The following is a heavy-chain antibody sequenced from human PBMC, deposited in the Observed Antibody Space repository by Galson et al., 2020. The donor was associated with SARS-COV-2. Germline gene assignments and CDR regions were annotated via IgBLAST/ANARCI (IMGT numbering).Heavy chain of an antibody. CDR3: ARALRITIFGVVNWFDP. Sequence: SETLSLTCTVSGGSIRSYYWSWIRQPPGKGLEWIGYIYYSGSTNYNPSLKGRVTISVDTSKNQFSLRLRSVTAADTAMYYCARALRITIFGVVNWFDPWGQGTLVTVSS. D-gene: IGHD3-3*01. V-gene: IGHV4-59*01. CDR1: GGSIRSYY. CDR2: IYYSGST. J-gene: IGHJ5*02.